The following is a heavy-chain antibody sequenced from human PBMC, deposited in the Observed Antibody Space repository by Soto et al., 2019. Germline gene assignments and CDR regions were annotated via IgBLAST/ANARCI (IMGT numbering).Heavy chain of an antibody. Sequence: GESLKISCKGSGYSFTSYWNSWVRQMPGKGLECMGRIDPSDSYTNYSPSFQGHVTISADKSISTAYLQWSSLKASDTAMYYCAVARYCSGGSCSYYYYGMDVWGQGTTVTVSS. D-gene: IGHD2-15*01. J-gene: IGHJ6*02. V-gene: IGHV5-10-1*01. CDR3: AVARYCSGGSCSYYYYGMDV. CDR1: GYSFTSYW. CDR2: IDPSDSYT.